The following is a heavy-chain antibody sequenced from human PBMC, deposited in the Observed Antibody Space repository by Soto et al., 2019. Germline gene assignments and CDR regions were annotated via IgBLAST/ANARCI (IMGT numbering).Heavy chain of an antibody. CDR3: VSRIPSWVFDY. Sequence: PGGSQRLSCGASGLSVSDNYMGWVRQAPGRGLEWVSVMYAGGDTHYADSVKGRFTISRDKSENTLYLQMNSLRDEDTGVYFCVSRIPSWVFDYWGLGTLVTVSS. J-gene: IGHJ4*01. CDR2: MYAGGDT. V-gene: IGHV3-53*01. CDR1: GLSVSDNY. D-gene: IGHD2-21*01.